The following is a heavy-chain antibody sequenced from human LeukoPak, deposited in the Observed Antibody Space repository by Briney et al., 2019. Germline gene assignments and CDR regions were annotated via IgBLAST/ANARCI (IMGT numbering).Heavy chain of an antibody. D-gene: IGHD3-22*01. J-gene: IGHJ4*02. CDR1: GFTFSSYA. CDR3: AKGRSEDYYESSGY. Sequence: GGSLRLSCAASGFTFSSYAMSWVRQAPGKGLEWVSGSTGSGGSTYYADSVKGRFTISRDNSKNTLHLQMNSLRAEDTAVYYCAKGRSEDYYESSGYWGQGTLVTVSS. CDR2: STGSGGST. V-gene: IGHV3-23*01.